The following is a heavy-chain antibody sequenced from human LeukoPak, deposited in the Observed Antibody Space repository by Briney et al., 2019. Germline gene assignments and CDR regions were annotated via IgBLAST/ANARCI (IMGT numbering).Heavy chain of an antibody. CDR3: ARAYSPARYYYDSGGYKRPSSAFDI. D-gene: IGHD3-22*01. CDR1: GDSISTSSYY. V-gene: IGHV4-39*07. CDR2: VFFSGNT. J-gene: IGHJ3*02. Sequence: PSETLSLTCTVSGDSISTSSYYWGWIRQPPGKGLKWIGSVFFSGNTYYEPSLKSRVTISVATSTNQFSLNVRSVSAADTAVYYCARAYSPARYYYDSGGYKRPSSAFDIWGQGTVVTVSS.